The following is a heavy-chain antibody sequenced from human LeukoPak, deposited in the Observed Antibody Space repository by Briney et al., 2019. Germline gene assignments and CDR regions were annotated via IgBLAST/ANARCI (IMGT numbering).Heavy chain of an antibody. CDR2: IIPIFGTA. D-gene: IGHD3-10*01. Sequence: SVKVSCKASGGTFSSYAISWVRQAPGQGLEWMGGIIPIFGTANYAQKSQGRVTITADQSTSTAYMELSSLRSEDTAVYYCARDGAGSYYYYYTDVWGKGTTVTVSS. CDR1: GGTFSSYA. V-gene: IGHV1-69*13. J-gene: IGHJ6*03. CDR3: ARDGAGSYYYYYTDV.